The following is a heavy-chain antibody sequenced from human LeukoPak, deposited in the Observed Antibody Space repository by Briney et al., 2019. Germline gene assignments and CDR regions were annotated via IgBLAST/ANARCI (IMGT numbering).Heavy chain of an antibody. J-gene: IGHJ4*02. CDR3: TRGSYSSSWNPFDY. CDR1: GFTFGDYA. CDR2: IRSKAYGGTT. V-gene: IGHV3-49*04. D-gene: IGHD6-13*01. Sequence: GRSLRLSCTASGFTFGDYAMGWVRQGPGKGLEWVGSIRSKAYGGTTEYAASVKGRFTISRDDSKSIAYLQMDSLKTEDTAVYYCTRGSYSSSWNPFDYWGQGTLVTVSS.